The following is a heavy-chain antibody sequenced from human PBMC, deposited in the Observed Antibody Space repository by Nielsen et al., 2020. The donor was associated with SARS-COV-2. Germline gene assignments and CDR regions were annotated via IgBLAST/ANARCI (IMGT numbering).Heavy chain of an antibody. D-gene: IGHD4-17*01. V-gene: IGHV3-23*01. CDR3: AKDISPVTYYFDY. J-gene: IGHJ4*02. Sequence: GESLKISCAASGFTFRKYAMSWVRQAPGKGLEWVSGISDSSDNTYYADSVKGRFTISRDTSKNTLYLQVNSLRVEDTAVYYCAKDISPVTYYFDYWGQGTLVTVSS. CDR1: GFTFRKYA. CDR2: ISDSSDNT.